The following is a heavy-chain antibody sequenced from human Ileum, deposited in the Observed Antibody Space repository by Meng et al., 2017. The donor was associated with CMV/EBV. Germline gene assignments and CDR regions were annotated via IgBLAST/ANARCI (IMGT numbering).Heavy chain of an antibody. CDR1: GYTFTGNY. D-gene: IGHD6-6*01. J-gene: IGHJ4*02. V-gene: IGHV1-2*02. CDR3: ARRERISSGLEY. CDR2: IDPNTGGT. Sequence: QVHWVQVVAEVKQPGTSAKVSCKASGYTFTGNYIYWVRQAPGQGLEWMGWIDPNTGGTKYIQKFQGRVTMTGDTSISTAYMELSGLRFDDTAVYYCARRERISSGLEYWGQGTLVTVSS.